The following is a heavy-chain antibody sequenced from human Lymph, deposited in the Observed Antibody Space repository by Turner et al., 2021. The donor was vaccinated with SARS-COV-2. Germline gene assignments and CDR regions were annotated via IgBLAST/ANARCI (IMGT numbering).Heavy chain of an antibody. J-gene: IGHJ5*02. CDR3: ARAAQLTVWFDP. CDR2: MDPNSGNT. Sequence: HVQLVQSGPEVKNPRASVRIHCMASGYTFTSYDINWVRQATGQGLEWMGWMDPNSGNTGYAQEFQGRVTMTRNTSISTAYMELSSLRSEDTAVYYCARAAQLTVWFDPWGQGTLVTVSS. V-gene: IGHV1-8*01. CDR1: GYTFTSYD. D-gene: IGHD3-9*01.